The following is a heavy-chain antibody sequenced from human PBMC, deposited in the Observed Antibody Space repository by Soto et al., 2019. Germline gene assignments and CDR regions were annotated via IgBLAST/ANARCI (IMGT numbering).Heavy chain of an antibody. D-gene: IGHD5-12*01. CDR2: FTPTGGGT. J-gene: IGHJ4*01. Sequence: EVQLLESGGGPVLPGGSLRLSCAASGLTLSDYAMSWVRQAPGKGLEWVLGFTPTGGGTYYADSVKGRFSISRDDFTNTMYLQMKSLRVEDTALYYCATGYDSSLDDWGHGTLVTVSS. CDR1: GLTLSDYA. V-gene: IGHV3-23*01. CDR3: ATGYDSSLDD.